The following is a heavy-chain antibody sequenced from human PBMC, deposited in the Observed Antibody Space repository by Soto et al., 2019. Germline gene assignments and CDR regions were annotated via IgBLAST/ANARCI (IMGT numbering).Heavy chain of an antibody. J-gene: IGHJ5*02. CDR3: ARGLPGYSSGWYDWFDP. Sequence: GGSLRLSCAASGFTFSSYAMHWVRQAPGKGLEWVAVISYDGSNKYYADSVKGRFTISRDNSKNTLYLQMNSLRAEDTAVYYCARGLPGYSSGWYDWFDPWGQGTLVTVSS. CDR1: GFTFSSYA. CDR2: ISYDGSNK. D-gene: IGHD6-19*01. V-gene: IGHV3-30-3*01.